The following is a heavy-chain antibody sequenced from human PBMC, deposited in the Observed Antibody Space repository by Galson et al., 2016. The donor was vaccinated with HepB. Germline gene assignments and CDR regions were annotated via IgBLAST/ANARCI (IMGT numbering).Heavy chain of an antibody. CDR1: GLMFSSYT. J-gene: IGHJ5*02. V-gene: IGHV3-21*04. Sequence: SLRLSCAASGLMFSSYTMVWVRQAPGKGLEWVSSISTTSNYMYYSDSVRGRFTISRDNANNSLYLQMNSLRAEDTAVYYCARGVGHNSGRKSCFDPWGQGTLVTVSS. CDR2: ISTTSNYM. CDR3: ARGVGHNSGRKSCFDP. D-gene: IGHD3-10*01.